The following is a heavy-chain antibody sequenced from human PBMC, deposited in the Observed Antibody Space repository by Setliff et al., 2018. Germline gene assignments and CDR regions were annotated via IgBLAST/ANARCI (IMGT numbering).Heavy chain of an antibody. CDR3: ATERLLDYYGSGSYPSFDY. CDR1: GFTLTELS. J-gene: IGHJ4*02. D-gene: IGHD3-10*01. Sequence: ASVKVSCKVSGFTLTELSMHWVRQAPGKGLEWMGGFDPEDGETIYAQKFQGRVTMTEDTSTDTAYMELSSLRSEDTAVYYCATERLLDYYGSGSYPSFDYWGQGTLVTVSS. V-gene: IGHV1-24*01. CDR2: FDPEDGET.